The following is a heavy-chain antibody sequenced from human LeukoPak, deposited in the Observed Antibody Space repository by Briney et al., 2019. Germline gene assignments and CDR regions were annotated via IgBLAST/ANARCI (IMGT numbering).Heavy chain of an antibody. V-gene: IGHV1-18*04. Sequence: ASVKVSCKASGFTFSSHAIHWVRLAPGQRLEWMGWISAYNGNTNYAQKLQGRVTMTTDTSTSTAYMELSSLRSEDTAVYYCARGDIVVVPAADYYYYYMDVWGKGTTVTVSS. CDR3: ARGDIVVVPAADYYYYYMDV. CDR2: ISAYNGNT. J-gene: IGHJ6*03. CDR1: GFTFSSHA. D-gene: IGHD2-2*01.